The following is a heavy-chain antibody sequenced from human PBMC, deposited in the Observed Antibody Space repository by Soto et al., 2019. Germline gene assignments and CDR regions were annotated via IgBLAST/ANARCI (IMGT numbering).Heavy chain of an antibody. CDR2: INPGDSDT. V-gene: IGHV5-51*01. CDR1: GYSFTSFW. D-gene: IGHD3-16*02. Sequence: DVQLVQSGAEVKEPGESLNISCKGSGYSFTSFWIGWVRQMPGRGLEWMGIINPGDSDTRYSPSFQGQVTISADKSISTAFLQWSSLKASDTAMYYCTRHVWGSYRYNFFGMDVWDQGTTVTVSS. J-gene: IGHJ6*02. CDR3: TRHVWGSYRYNFFGMDV.